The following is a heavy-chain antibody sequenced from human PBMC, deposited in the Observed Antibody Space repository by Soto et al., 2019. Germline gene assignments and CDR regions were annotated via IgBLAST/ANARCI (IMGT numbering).Heavy chain of an antibody. D-gene: IGHD1-26*01. CDR3: AREGDAFDI. V-gene: IGHV3-30-3*01. Sequence: GGSLRLSCAASGFTFSSYAMHWVRQAPGKGLEWVAVISYDGSNKYYADSVKGRFTISRDNSKNTLYLQMNSLRAEDTAVYYCAREGDAFDIWGQGTMVTVSS. J-gene: IGHJ3*02. CDR1: GFTFSSYA. CDR2: ISYDGSNK.